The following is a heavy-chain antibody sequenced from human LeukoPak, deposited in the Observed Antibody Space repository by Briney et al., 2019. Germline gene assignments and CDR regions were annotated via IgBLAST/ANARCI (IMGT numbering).Heavy chain of an antibody. J-gene: IGHJ4*02. D-gene: IGHD2-15*01. CDR2: IYYSGSP. Sequence: SDTLSLTCAVSGYSISSGYYWGWIRQPPGKGLEWIGIIYYSGSPYYNPSLKSRVTISVDTSKNQYSLKLCAVTAADTAVYYCARGGLHQDFGFDYWGQGTLVTVSS. V-gene: IGHV4-38-2*01. CDR1: GYSISSGYY. CDR3: ARGGLHQDFGFDY.